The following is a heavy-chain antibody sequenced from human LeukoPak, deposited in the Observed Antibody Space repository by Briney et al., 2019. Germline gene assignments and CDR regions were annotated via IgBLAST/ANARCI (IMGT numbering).Heavy chain of an antibody. V-gene: IGHV3-23*01. J-gene: IGHJ4*02. CDR1: GFTFNTYA. Sequence: GGSLRLSCAASGFTFNTYAMSWVRQAPGKGLEWVSAISDSGGSAYYADSVKGRFTISRDNSKNTLYLQMNSLRAEDTAVYYCAKGRYFDWLLFDYWGQGTLVTVSS. CDR2: ISDSGGSA. CDR3: AKGRYFDWLLFDY. D-gene: IGHD3-9*01.